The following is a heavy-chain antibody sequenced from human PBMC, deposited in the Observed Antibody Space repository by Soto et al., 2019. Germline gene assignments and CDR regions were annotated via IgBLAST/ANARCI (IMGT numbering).Heavy chain of an antibody. V-gene: IGHV1-46*01. CDR3: AREMQQLAHWEIDY. D-gene: IGHD6-13*01. CDR2: INPSGGST. J-gene: IGHJ4*02. CDR1: GYTFTSYY. Sequence: QVQLAQSGAEVKKPGASVKVSCKASGYTFTSYYMHWARQAPGQGLEWMGIINPSGGSTSYAQKFQGRVNMTGETSTSTGYMELSSLRSEDTAVYYCAREMQQLAHWEIDYWGQGTLVTVSS.